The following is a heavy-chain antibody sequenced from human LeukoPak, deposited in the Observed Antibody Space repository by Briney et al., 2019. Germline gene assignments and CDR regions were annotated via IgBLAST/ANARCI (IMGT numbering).Heavy chain of an antibody. V-gene: IGHV4-61*01. Sequence: SETLCLTCTVSGCAVSCGSYYWSWIRQPPGKVLERIGYIYYSGSTNYSPSLKSRVTISVDTSKNQFSLKLSSVTAADTAVYYCASGYSSGWSDYWGQGTLVTVSS. J-gene: IGHJ4*02. CDR2: IYYSGST. D-gene: IGHD6-19*01. CDR1: GCAVSCGSYY. CDR3: ASGYSSGWSDY.